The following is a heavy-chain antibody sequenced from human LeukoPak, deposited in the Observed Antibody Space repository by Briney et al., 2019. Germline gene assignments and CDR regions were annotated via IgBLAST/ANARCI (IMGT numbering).Heavy chain of an antibody. Sequence: GGSLRLSCAASGFTFSNAWMSWVRQAPGKGLEWVGRIKSKTDGGTTDYAAPVKGRFTISRDDSKNTLYLQMNSLKTEDKAVYYCTTVSLIYSGYDWYIDYWGQGTLVTVSS. CDR3: TTVSLIYSGYDWYIDY. D-gene: IGHD5-12*01. CDR2: IKSKTDGGTT. J-gene: IGHJ4*02. CDR1: GFTFSNAW. V-gene: IGHV3-15*01.